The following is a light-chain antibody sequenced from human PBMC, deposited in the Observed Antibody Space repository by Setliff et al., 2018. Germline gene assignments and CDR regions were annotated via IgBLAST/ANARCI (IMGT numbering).Light chain of an antibody. CDR3: SSFTGHSYG. Sequence: QSALTQPASVSGSPGQSITISCTGTISDVGASNSVSWYQHYPGKAPTLMIFEVTNRPSGVSNRFSGSKSGNTASLTISGLHTEDEADYYCSSFTGHSYGFGTGTKVTV. J-gene: IGLJ1*01. CDR2: EVT. CDR1: ISDVGASNS. V-gene: IGLV2-14*01.